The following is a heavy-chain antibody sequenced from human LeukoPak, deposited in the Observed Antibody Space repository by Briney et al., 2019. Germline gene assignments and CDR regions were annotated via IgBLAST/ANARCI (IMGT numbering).Heavy chain of an antibody. Sequence: GGSLRLSCAASGFSFNVYEMHWVRQAPGKGLEWISDISSSGTTTYYADSVKGRFTISRDNAKNSLYLQMNSLRAEDTAVYYCATLTVATSFDYWGQGTLVTVSS. CDR2: ISSSGTTT. J-gene: IGHJ4*02. D-gene: IGHD4-17*01. V-gene: IGHV3-48*03. CDR1: GFSFNVYE. CDR3: ATLTVATSFDY.